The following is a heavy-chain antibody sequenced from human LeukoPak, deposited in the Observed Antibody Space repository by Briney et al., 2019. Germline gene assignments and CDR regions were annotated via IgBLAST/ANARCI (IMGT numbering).Heavy chain of an antibody. CDR3: ARDLGDGYNVPRDY. V-gene: IGHV3-33*01. CDR1: GFTFSSYG. D-gene: IGHD5-24*01. Sequence: GRSLRLSCAASGFTFSSYGMHWVRQAPGKGLEWVVVIWYDGSNKYYADSVKGRFTISRDNSKNTLYLQMNSLRAEDTAVYYCARDLGDGYNVPRDYWGQGTLVTVSS. J-gene: IGHJ4*02. CDR2: IWYDGSNK.